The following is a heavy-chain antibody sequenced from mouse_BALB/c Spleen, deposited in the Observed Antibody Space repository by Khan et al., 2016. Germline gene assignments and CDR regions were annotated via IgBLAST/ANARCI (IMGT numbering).Heavy chain of an antibody. V-gene: IGHV3-2*02. D-gene: IGHD6-1*01. J-gene: IGHJ3*01. CDR2: ISYSGST. Sequence: EVQFQESGPGLVKPSQSLSLTCTVTGYSITSDYARNWIRQFPGNKLEWMGYISYSGSTSYNPSLNSRISITRDTSKNQVFLQMNSVTTEDKTKYYRAATAAARQFAYWGQETLGTVSS. CDR3: AATAAARQFAY. CDR1: GYSITSDYA.